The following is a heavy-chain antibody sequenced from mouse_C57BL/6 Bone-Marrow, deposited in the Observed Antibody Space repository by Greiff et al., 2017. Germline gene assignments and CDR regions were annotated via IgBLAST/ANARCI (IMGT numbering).Heavy chain of an antibody. CDR3: ARRRGYGYAMDY. J-gene: IGHJ4*01. CDR2: INPYNGGT. Sequence: VQLQQSGPVLVKPGASVKMSCKASGYTFTDYYMNWVKQSHGKSLEWIGVINPYNGGTSYNQKFKGKATLTVDKSSSTAYMELNSLTSEDSAVYYCARRRGYGYAMDYWGQGTSVTVSS. CDR1: GYTFTDYY. D-gene: IGHD1-1*02. V-gene: IGHV1-19*01.